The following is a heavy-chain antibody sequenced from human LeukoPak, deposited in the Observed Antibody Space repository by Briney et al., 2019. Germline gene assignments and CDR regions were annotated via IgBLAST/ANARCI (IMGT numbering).Heavy chain of an antibody. CDR3: ARRIAARPRGYWFDP. D-gene: IGHD6-6*01. J-gene: IGHJ5*02. CDR2: INHSGST. Sequence: PSETLSLTCAVYGGSFSGYYWSWIRQPPREGLEWIGEINHSGSTNYNPSLKSRVTISVDTPKNQFSLKVSSVTAADTAVYYCARRIAARPRGYWFDPWGQGTLVTVSS. CDR1: GGSFSGYY. V-gene: IGHV4-34*01.